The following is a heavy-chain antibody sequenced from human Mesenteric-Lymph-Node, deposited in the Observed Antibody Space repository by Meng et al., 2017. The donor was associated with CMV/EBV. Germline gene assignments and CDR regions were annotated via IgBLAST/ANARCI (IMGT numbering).Heavy chain of an antibody. V-gene: IGHV3-7*01. CDR1: GFIFTSYW. D-gene: IGHD6-19*01. J-gene: IGHJ4*02. CDR3: ARDSSSGWWFDY. Sequence: GGSLRLSCAASGFIFTSYWMSWVRQAPGKGLEWVANIKQDGSEKYYVDSVKGRFTISRDNAKNSLYLQMNSLRAEDTAVYYCARDSSSGWWFDYWGQGTLVTVSS. CDR2: IKQDGSEK.